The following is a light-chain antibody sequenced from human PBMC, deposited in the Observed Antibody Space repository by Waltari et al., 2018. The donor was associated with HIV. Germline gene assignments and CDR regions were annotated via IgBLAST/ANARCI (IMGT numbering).Light chain of an antibody. CDR2: LGS. V-gene: IGKV2-28*01. J-gene: IGKJ4*02. CDR3: MQAIHSPMLT. CDR1: QSLLYYNGYNY. Sequence: EIVVTQSPLSLPVTPGEPASISCRSSQSLLYYNGYNYLDWYLQRTGQSPQLLIYLGSNRAAGIPDRFSGSGSGTDYTLKISRVEAEDVAVYYCMQAIHSPMLTFGGGTKVEIK.